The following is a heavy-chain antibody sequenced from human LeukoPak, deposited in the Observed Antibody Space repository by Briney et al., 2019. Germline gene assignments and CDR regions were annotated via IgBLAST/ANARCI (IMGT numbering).Heavy chain of an antibody. D-gene: IGHD3-22*01. CDR2: IYYSGST. CDR1: GGSISSYY. V-gene: IGHV4-59*08. CDR3: ARHDGTGYYGDAFEV. J-gene: IGHJ3*01. Sequence: PSETLSLTCAVSGGSISSYYWSWIRQPPGKGLEWIGYIYYSGSTYYNPSLKSRVTISIDTSKNQFSLNLSSVIAAGTAVYFCARHDGTGYYGDAFEVWGQGTVVNVSS.